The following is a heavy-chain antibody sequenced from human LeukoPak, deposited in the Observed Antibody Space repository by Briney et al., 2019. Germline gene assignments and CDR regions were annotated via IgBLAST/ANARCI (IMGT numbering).Heavy chain of an antibody. V-gene: IGHV3-23*01. D-gene: IGHD6-19*01. CDR1: GFTFSSYA. Sequence: GGSLRLSCAACGFTFSSYAMRWVRQAPGKGLEWVWDISGSGGSTYYADSVKGRFNLSRDNSNHTLYQQMNSLRAEDTAVYYCAQGFIAVADTQGEANYYYYGMHVWGQETTVPVSS. CDR2: ISGSGGST. CDR3: AQGFIAVADTQGEANYYYYGMHV. J-gene: IGHJ6*02.